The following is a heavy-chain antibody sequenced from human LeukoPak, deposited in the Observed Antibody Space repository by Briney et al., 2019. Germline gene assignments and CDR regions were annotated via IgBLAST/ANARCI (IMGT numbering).Heavy chain of an antibody. CDR3: TIITSAGFMDV. D-gene: IGHD6-25*01. Sequence: GGSLRLSCAASGFTFSKAWVSWVRQAPGKGLEWVGRIKSETDGGTTDYAAPVKGRFTISRDDSKNTLYLQMNSLNIEDAAVYWCTIITSAGFMDVWGQGTTVTVSS. J-gene: IGHJ6*02. CDR2: IKSETDGGTT. CDR1: GFTFSKAW. V-gene: IGHV3-15*01.